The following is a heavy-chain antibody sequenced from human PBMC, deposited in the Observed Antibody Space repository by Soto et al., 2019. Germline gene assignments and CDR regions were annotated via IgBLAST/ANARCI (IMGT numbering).Heavy chain of an antibody. CDR2: VHYSGTT. V-gene: IGHV4-59*08. CDR1: GGSISNFY. D-gene: IGHD6-25*01. CDR3: ARNKDAGSDRGGMDV. Sequence: QVQLQESGPGLVKPSETLSLTCTVSGGSISNFYWTWIRQPPGKGLEWIGNVHYSGTTNYNPSVSSRVTTSVDTAKNQLSLNLTSVTAADTAVYYCARNKDAGSDRGGMDVWGQGTTVTVSS. J-gene: IGHJ6*02.